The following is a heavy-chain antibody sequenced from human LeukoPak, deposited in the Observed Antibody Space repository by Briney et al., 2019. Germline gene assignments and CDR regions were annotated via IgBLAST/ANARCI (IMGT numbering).Heavy chain of an antibody. CDR3: ARGEDYGDYFDY. Sequence: TGGSLRLSCAASGFTVSSNYMNWVRQAPGKGLEWVSVIYSGGSTYYADSVGGRFTISRDNSMNTLYLQMNSLRAEDTAVYYCARGEDYGDYFDYWGQGTLVTVSS. CDR2: IYSGGST. V-gene: IGHV3-53*01. CDR1: GFTVSSNY. D-gene: IGHD4-17*01. J-gene: IGHJ4*02.